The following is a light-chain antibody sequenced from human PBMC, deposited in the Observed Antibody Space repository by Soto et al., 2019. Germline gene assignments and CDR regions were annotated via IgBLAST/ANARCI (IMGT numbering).Light chain of an antibody. CDR3: LLYNNRPPYT. Sequence: ETVMTQSPATLSVSPGERVTLSCRASQSISTNLAWYQQRPGQAPRLLIYGASRRAPDVPARFRGSGSPMAFTLTTSSLQSEDFAVYYCLLYNNRPPYTFGQGTQLEIK. CDR2: GAS. CDR1: QSISTN. J-gene: IGKJ2*01. V-gene: IGKV3-15*01.